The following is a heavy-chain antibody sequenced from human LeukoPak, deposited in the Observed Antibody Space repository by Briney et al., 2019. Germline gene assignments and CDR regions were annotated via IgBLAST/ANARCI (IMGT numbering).Heavy chain of an antibody. CDR1: GGSFSGYY. CDR2: INHSGST. CDR3: ARFERVRYYGSGRYFDY. Sequence: SETLSLTCAVYGGSFSGYYWSWIRQPPGKGLEWIGEINHSGSTNYNPSLKSRVTISVDTSKNQFSLKLSSVTAADTAVYYCARFERVRYYGSGRYFDYWGQGTLVTVPS. V-gene: IGHV4-34*01. D-gene: IGHD3-10*01. J-gene: IGHJ4*02.